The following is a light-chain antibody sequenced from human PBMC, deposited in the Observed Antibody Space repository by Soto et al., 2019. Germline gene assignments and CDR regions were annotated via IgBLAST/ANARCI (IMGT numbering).Light chain of an antibody. Sequence: EIVLTQSPATLSLSPGERATLSCVASHSVGSYLAWYQQKPGQAPRLLIYDASNRATGIPARFSASGSGTDFTLTISSLEPEDFAVYYCQQRSSWPRALTFGGGTKVEIK. J-gene: IGKJ4*01. CDR1: HSVGSY. CDR2: DAS. V-gene: IGKV3-11*01. CDR3: QQRSSWPRALT.